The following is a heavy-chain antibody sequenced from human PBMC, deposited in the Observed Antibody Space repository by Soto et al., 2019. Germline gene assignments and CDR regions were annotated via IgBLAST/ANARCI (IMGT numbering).Heavy chain of an antibody. CDR1: GYMFITYG. J-gene: IGHJ6*02. Sequence: ASVKVSCKASGYMFITYGISWVRQAPGQGLEWMGWISAYNGNTNYAQKLQDRVTMTTDTSTSTAYMELRSLRSDDTAVYYCARDRAGREWSYYYYGMDVWGQGTTVTVS. CDR2: ISAYNGNT. D-gene: IGHD3-3*01. V-gene: IGHV1-18*04. CDR3: ARDRAGREWSYYYYGMDV.